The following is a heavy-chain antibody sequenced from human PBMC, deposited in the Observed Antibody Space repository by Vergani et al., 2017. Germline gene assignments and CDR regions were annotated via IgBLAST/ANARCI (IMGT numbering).Heavy chain of an antibody. Sequence: EVQLVQSGAEVKKPGESLKISCKGSGYSFTSYWIGWVRQMPGKGLEWMGIIYPGDCDTIYSPSFQGQVTISADKSISTAYLQWSSMKASDTAMYYCARGGSRVYYYYYYMDVWGKGTTVTVSS. J-gene: IGHJ6*03. V-gene: IGHV5-51*01. CDR3: ARGGSRVYYYYYYMDV. CDR1: GYSFTSYW. D-gene: IGHD3-16*01. CDR2: IYPGDCDT.